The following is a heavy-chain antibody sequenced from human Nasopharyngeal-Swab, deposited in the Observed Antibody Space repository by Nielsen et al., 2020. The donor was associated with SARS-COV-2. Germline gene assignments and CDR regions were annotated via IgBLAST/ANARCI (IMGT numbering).Heavy chain of an antibody. CDR3: AKGGLFYCSSTSCYGFDY. V-gene: IGHV3-15*01. D-gene: IGHD2-2*01. J-gene: IGHJ4*02. Sequence: VRQAPGKGLEWVGRIKSKTDGGTTDYAAPVKGRFTISRDNSKNTLYLQMNSLRAEDTAVYYCAKGGLFYCSSTSCYGFDYWGQGTLVTVSS. CDR2: IKSKTDGGTT.